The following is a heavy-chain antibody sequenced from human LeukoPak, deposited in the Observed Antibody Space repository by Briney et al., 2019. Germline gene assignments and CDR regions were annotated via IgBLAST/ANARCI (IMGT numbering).Heavy chain of an antibody. Sequence: SETLSLTCTVSGGSISSYYWSWIRQPPGKGLEWIGYIYYSGSTNYNPSLKSRVTISVDTSKNQFSLKLSSVTAADTAVYYCAREGWVQTVTTNYYYYMDVWGKGTTVTVSS. CDR2: IYYSGST. V-gene: IGHV4-59*01. CDR3: AREGWVQTVTTNYYYYMDV. D-gene: IGHD4-11*01. CDR1: GGSISSYY. J-gene: IGHJ6*03.